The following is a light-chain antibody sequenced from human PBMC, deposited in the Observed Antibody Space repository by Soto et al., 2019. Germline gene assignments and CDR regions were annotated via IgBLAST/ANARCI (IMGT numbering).Light chain of an antibody. CDR1: QSVSSSY. J-gene: IGKJ5*01. CDR2: DTS. V-gene: IGKV3-20*01. CDR3: QQYDNSPIT. Sequence: EIVLTQSPGTLSLSPGERATLSCRASQSVSSSYLAWYQQKPGQAPSLLIYDTSTRATGVPDRFSGTGSETDFTLTISRLEPEDFAVYYCQQYDNSPITFGQGTRLEIK.